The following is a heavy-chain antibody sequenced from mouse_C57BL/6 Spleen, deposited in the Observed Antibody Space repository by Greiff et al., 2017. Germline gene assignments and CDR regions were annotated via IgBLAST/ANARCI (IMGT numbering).Heavy chain of an antibody. Sequence: VHLVESGPELVKPGASVKISCKASGYAFSSSWMNWVKQRPGKGLEWIGRIYPGDGDTNYNGKFKGKATLTADKSSSTAYMQLSLLTSEDSAVYFCAPTGFLYYAMDYWGQGTSVTVSS. CDR1: GYAFSSSW. J-gene: IGHJ4*01. CDR3: APTGFLYYAMDY. V-gene: IGHV1-82*01. D-gene: IGHD4-1*02. CDR2: IYPGDGDT.